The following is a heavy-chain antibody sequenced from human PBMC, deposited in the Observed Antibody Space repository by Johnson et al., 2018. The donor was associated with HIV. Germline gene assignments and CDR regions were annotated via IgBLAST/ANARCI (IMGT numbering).Heavy chain of an antibody. CDR1: AFTVSRKY. V-gene: IGHV3-20*04. Sequence: VQLVESGGGLVQPGGSLRLSCVASAFTVSRKYMTWVRQAPGKGLEWVSGINWTGGSTGYADSVKGRFTISRANAKNSLYRQMNSLRAEDTALYYCARKGERGIAVAEDAFDIWGQGTMVTVSS. CDR3: ARKGERGIAVAEDAFDI. J-gene: IGHJ3*02. D-gene: IGHD6-19*01. CDR2: INWTGGST.